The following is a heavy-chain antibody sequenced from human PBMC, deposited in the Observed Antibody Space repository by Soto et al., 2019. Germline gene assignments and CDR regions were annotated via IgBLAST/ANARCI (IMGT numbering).Heavy chain of an antibody. CDR3: VSLWSVTGSRDY. D-gene: IGHD1-20*01. CDR2: IRDRVHSYST. V-gene: IGHV3-72*01. Sequence: EVQLVESGGGLVQPGGSLRLSCAVSGLTFSDHYMGWVRQAPGKGLDWVGRIRDRVHSYSTEYAASVTGRFTISRDDSRNSLYLQMNSLKMEDTAVFYCVSLWSVTGSRDYWGRGTLVTVSS. CDR1: GLTFSDHY. J-gene: IGHJ4*02.